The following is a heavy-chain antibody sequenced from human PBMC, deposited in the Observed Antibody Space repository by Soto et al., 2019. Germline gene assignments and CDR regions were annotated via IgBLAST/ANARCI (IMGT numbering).Heavy chain of an antibody. J-gene: IGHJ5*02. CDR1: GGSISSGDYY. V-gene: IGHV4-30-4*01. D-gene: IGHD6-13*01. CDR2: IYYSGST. CDR3: ARERPDGSRLDP. Sequence: SETLSLTYTVSGGSISSGDYYWSWIRQPPGKGLEWIGYIYYSGSTYYNPSLKSRVTISVDTSKNQFSLKLSSVTAADTAVYYCARERPDGSRLDPWGQGTLVTVSS.